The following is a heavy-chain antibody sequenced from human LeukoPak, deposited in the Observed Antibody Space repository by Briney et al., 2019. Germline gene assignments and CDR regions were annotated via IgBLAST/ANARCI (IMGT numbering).Heavy chain of an antibody. V-gene: IGHV4-59*06. CDR3: ARDQVDYDIPDHFDY. D-gene: IGHD3-22*01. CDR1: GGSIGSSY. Sequence: PSETLSLTCTISGGSIGSSYWSWIRQPPGKGLEWIGYISQSGNSYFTPSLKSRATISVDRSKNHFSLTLISVTAADTAVYYCARDQVDYDIPDHFDYWGKGTLVAVSS. CDR2: ISQSGNS. J-gene: IGHJ4*02.